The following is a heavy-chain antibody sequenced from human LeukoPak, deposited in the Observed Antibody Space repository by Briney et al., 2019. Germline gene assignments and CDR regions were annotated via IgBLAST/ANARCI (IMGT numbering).Heavy chain of an antibody. Sequence: GKSLRLACAASGFSFRNYGMHWVRQAPGKGLEWVAVISYDGSDNYYGDSVKGRFTISRDNSKNTLYLQMNSLRAEDTAVYYCARDPAGYYYDSSGYRFDYWGQGTLVTVSS. CDR2: ISYDGSDN. D-gene: IGHD3-22*01. CDR3: ARDPAGYYYDSSGYRFDY. CDR1: GFSFRNYG. V-gene: IGHV3-30*03. J-gene: IGHJ4*02.